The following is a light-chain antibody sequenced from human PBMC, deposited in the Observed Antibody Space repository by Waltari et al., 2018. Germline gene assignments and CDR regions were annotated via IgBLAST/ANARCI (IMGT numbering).Light chain of an antibody. J-gene: IGKJ4*01. V-gene: IGKV3-20*01. CDR1: QTVSTNA. Sequence: EIVLTQSPGTLSLSPGDRAPLSCRASQTVSTNALSWYQQKPGQAPRVLIYSTYNRATGIPDRVSGSGSGTDFTLTINRLAPEDFAMYYCQQYDGIVVTFGGGTKVEI. CDR3: QQYDGIVVT. CDR2: STY.